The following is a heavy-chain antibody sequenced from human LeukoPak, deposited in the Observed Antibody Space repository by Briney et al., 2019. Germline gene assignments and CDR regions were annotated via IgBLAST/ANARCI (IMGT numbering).Heavy chain of an antibody. CDR2: ISSSGSYI. CDR3: ARALTVAGTDWYFDL. D-gene: IGHD6-19*01. V-gene: IGHV3-21*01. Sequence: GGXXRLSCAASRFTFSTYSMNWVGQAPGKGLEWVSSISSSGSYIYSTDSLKGGFTISRDNAKNSLYLQMNSLRAEDTAVYYCARALTVAGTDWYFDLWGRGTLVTVSS. CDR1: RFTFSTYS. J-gene: IGHJ2*01.